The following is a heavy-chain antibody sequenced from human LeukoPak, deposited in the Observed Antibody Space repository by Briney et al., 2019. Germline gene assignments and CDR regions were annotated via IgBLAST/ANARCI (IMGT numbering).Heavy chain of an antibody. Sequence: ASVKVSCKASGYSFSSYGITWVRQAPGQGLEWMGWISGYNGKTDYAQQLQDRVTLTTDTSTTTAYMELSRLRSDDTAVYYCARVLAGSYYSAFDIWGQGTMVTVSS. D-gene: IGHD1-26*01. CDR2: ISGYNGKT. V-gene: IGHV1-18*01. J-gene: IGHJ3*02. CDR3: ARVLAGSYYSAFDI. CDR1: GYSFSSYG.